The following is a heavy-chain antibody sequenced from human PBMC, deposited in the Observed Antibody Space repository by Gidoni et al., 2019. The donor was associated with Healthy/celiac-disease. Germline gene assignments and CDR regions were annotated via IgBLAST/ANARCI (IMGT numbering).Heavy chain of an antibody. D-gene: IGHD2-15*01. Sequence: QVQLQESGPGLVKPSQTLSLTCTVPGGSISSGSYYWSWIRQPAGKGLEWIGRIYTSGSTNYNPSLKSRVTMSVDTSKNQFSLKLSSVTAADTAVYYCASGTLGSDCSGGSCDLYYYGMDVWGQGTTVTVSS. CDR1: GGSISSGSYY. CDR3: ASGTLGSDCSGGSCDLYYYGMDV. CDR2: IYTSGST. J-gene: IGHJ6*02. V-gene: IGHV4-61*02.